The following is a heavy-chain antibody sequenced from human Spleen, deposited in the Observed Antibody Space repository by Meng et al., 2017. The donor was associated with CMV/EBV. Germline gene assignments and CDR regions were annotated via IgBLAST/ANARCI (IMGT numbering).Heavy chain of an antibody. D-gene: IGHD3-3*01. CDR1: SFSCYY. V-gene: IGHV4-34*01. CDR3: AGGKGDYDFWSGYWWFDP. J-gene: IGHJ5*02. CDR2: INNSGST. Sequence: SFSCYYWSWIRQPPGKGLEWIGEINNSGSTNYNPSLKSRVTISVDTSKNQFSLKLSSVTAADTAVYYCAGGKGDYDFWSGYWWFDPWGQGTLVTVSS.